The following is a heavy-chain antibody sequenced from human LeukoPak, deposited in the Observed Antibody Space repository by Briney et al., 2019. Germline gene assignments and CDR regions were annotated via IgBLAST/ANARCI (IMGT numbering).Heavy chain of an antibody. CDR2: ISGSGDNT. D-gene: IGHD3-22*01. CDR3: AKGSYYDSSGSFYFDY. J-gene: IGHJ4*02. Sequence: WGSLRLSCAASGFTFSSYAMSWVRQAPGKGLEWVSGISGSGDNTYYADSVKGRFTISRDNSKNTLYVQVNSLGTEDTAAYYCAKGSYYDSSGSFYFDYWGQGTLVTVSS. V-gene: IGHV3-23*01. CDR1: GFTFSSYA.